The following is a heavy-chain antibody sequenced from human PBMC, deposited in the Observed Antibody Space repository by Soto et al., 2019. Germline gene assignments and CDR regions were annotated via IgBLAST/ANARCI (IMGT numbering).Heavy chain of an antibody. D-gene: IGHD3-3*01. CDR2: ISSNGVST. CDR3: VKDRFVNY. V-gene: IGHV3-64D*06. J-gene: IGHJ4*02. CDR1: GLSFNDYA. Sequence: GGSLRLSCSASGLSFNDYAMHWVRQAAGKGLKYVSSISSNGVSTYYADSVKGRFTISRDNSKNTLYLQMNSMRVEDTAVYYCVKDRFVNYWGQGALVTVSS.